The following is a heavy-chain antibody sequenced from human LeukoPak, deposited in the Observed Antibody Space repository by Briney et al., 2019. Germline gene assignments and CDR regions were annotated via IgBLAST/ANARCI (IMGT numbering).Heavy chain of an antibody. Sequence: SVKVSFKASGGTFSSYAISWVRQAPGQGLEWMGRIIPILGMANYAQKFQGRVTITADKSTSTAYMELSSLRSEDTAVYYCARTYYYDSSGYVNWFDPWGQGTLVTVSS. J-gene: IGHJ5*02. CDR1: GGTFSSYA. CDR3: ARTYYYDSSGYVNWFDP. V-gene: IGHV1-69*04. D-gene: IGHD3-22*01. CDR2: IIPILGMA.